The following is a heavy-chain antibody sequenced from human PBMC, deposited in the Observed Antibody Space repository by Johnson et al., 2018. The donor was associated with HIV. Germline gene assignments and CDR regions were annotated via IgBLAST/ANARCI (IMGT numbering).Heavy chain of an antibody. Sequence: VQLVESGGGLIQPGGSLRLSCAASGFNVSGKYMTWVRQPPGKGLEWVSVIYSGGSTHYADSVKGRFTISRDNSKNTLYLQMKSLRTEDTAVYYCAKGGYYVDAFDIWGQGTMVTVSS. D-gene: IGHD1-26*01. CDR2: IYSGGST. CDR3: AKGGYYVDAFDI. V-gene: IGHV3-66*03. CDR1: GFNVSGKY. J-gene: IGHJ3*02.